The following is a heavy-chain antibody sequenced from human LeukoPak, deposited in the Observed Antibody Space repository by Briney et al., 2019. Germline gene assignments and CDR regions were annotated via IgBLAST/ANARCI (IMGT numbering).Heavy chain of an antibody. Sequence: PRASVKVSCKASGGTFSSYAISWVRQAPGQGLEWMGWISAYNGNTNYAQKFQGRVTITTDESTSTAYMELSSLRSEDTAVYYCARGGGSGSYGAFDIWGQGTMVTVSS. D-gene: IGHD3-10*01. CDR1: GGTFSSYA. V-gene: IGHV1-69*05. CDR3: ARGGGSGSYGAFDI. CDR2: ISAYNGNT. J-gene: IGHJ3*02.